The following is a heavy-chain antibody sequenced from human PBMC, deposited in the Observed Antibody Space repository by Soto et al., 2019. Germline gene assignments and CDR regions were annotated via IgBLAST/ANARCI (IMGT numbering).Heavy chain of an antibody. CDR3: ARRGYSYGEYYFDY. Sequence: TLSLTCTVSGGSISSSSYYWGWIRQPPGKGLEWIGSIYYSGSTYYNPSLKSRVTISVDTSKNQFSLKLSSVTAADTAVYYCARRGYSYGEYYFDYWGQGTLVTVSS. V-gene: IGHV4-39*01. CDR2: IYYSGST. CDR1: GGSISSSSYY. D-gene: IGHD5-18*01. J-gene: IGHJ4*02.